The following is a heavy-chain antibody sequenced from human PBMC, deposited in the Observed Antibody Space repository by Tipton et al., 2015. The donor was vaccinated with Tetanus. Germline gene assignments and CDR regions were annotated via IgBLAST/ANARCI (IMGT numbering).Heavy chain of an antibody. V-gene: IGHV4-39*07. J-gene: IGHJ4*02. CDR3: ARVKVSVYGPHVHYFLDS. Sequence: TLSLTCTVSGASITSSNYFWGWIRQPPGKGLEWIGHIFYTGSAHYTPSLESRVTMSVDASKNQFSLRLGSVTAADTAVYHCARVKVSVYGPHVHYFLDSWGQGTLVTVSS. CDR1: GASITSSNYF. CDR2: IFYTGSA. D-gene: IGHD2-8*01.